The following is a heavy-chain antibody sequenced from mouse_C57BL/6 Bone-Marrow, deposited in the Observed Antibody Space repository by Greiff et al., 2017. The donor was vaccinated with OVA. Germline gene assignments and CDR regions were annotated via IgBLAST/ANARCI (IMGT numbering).Heavy chain of an antibody. Sequence: QVQLQQSGAELAKPGASVKLSCKASGYTFTSYWMHWVKQRPGQGLEWIGYINPSSGYTKYNQKFKDKATLTVDKSSSTAYMQLSSRTYEYSAVYYCAELGITAIGYFDVWGAGTTVTVSS. V-gene: IGHV1-7*01. J-gene: IGHJ1*01. CDR1: GYTFTSYW. D-gene: IGHD1-1*01. CDR2: INPSSGYT. CDR3: AELGITAIGYFDV.